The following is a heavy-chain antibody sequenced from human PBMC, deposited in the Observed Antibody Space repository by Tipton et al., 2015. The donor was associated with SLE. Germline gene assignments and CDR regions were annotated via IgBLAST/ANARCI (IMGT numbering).Heavy chain of an antibody. CDR2: IYYSGST. CDR1: GGSISSYY. V-gene: IGHV4-59*08. CDR3: ARHKEDTAYYYYYMDV. D-gene: IGHD5-18*01. J-gene: IGHJ6*03. Sequence: TLSLTCTVSGGSISSYYWSWIRQPPGKGLEWIGYIYYSGSTNYNPSLKSRVTISVDTSKNQFSLKLSSVTAADTAVYYCARHKEDTAYYYYYMDVWGKGTTVTISS.